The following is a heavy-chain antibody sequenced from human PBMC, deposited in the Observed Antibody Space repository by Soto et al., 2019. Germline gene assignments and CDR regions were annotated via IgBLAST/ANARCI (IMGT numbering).Heavy chain of an antibody. Sequence: ASVKVSCKASGGTFSSYAISWVRQAPGQGLEWMGGIIPIFGTANYAQKFQGRVTITADESTSTAYMELSSLRSEDTAVYYCARGLHGGDYSSSSYYYYYGMDVWGQGTTVTVSS. CDR3: ARGLHGGDYSSSSYYYYYGMDV. CDR1: GGTFSSYA. D-gene: IGHD6-6*01. J-gene: IGHJ6*02. CDR2: IIPIFGTA. V-gene: IGHV1-69*13.